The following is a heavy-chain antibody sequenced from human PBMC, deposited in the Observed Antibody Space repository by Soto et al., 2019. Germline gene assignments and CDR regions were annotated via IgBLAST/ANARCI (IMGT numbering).Heavy chain of an antibody. CDR1: VGSLSSSSW. D-gene: IGHD2-8*01. J-gene: IGHJ4*02. CDR3: VHHGGVPYYHDF. CDR2: IFYSGST. Sequence: PSETLSLTCAVSVGSLSSSSWWSWVRQPPGKTLEWLGEIFYSGSTKYNPSLNSRVTISADQSKNDFSLRLSSVTAADTAVYYCVHHGGVPYYHDFWGQGMLVTVS. V-gene: IGHV4-4*02.